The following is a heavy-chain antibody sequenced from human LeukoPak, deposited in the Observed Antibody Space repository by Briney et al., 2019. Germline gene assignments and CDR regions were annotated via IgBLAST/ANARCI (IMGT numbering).Heavy chain of an antibody. Sequence: SETLSLTCTVSGGSVSSGSYSWSWIRQPPGKGLEWIGYIYYSGSTNYNPSLKSRVTISIDTSKNQFSLKLSSVTAADTAVYYCATHPPKLCTGGSCSDYWGQGTLVTVSS. CDR3: ATHPPKLCTGGSCSDY. CDR2: IYYSGST. CDR1: GGSVSSGSYS. J-gene: IGHJ4*02. V-gene: IGHV4-61*01. D-gene: IGHD2-15*01.